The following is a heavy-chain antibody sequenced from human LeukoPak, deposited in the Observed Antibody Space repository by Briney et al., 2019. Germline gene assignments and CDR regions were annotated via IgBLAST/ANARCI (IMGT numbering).Heavy chain of an antibody. CDR2: ISYDGSNK. V-gene: IGHV3-30-3*01. Sequence: GGTLRLSCAASGFTFSSYAMHWVRQAPGKGLEWVAVISYDGSNKYYADSVKGRFTISRDNSKNTLYLQMNSLRAEDTAVYYCARAAAGRSRAFDIWGQGTMVTVSS. D-gene: IGHD2-15*01. CDR1: GFTFSSYA. J-gene: IGHJ3*02. CDR3: ARAAAGRSRAFDI.